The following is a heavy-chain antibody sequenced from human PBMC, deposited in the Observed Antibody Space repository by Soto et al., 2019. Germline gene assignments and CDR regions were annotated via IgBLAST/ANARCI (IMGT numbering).Heavy chain of an antibody. CDR3: ARDHYYGSGRSRRGGMDV. Sequence: QVQLVQSGAEVKKPGASVKVSCKASGYTFTSYYMHWVRQAPGQGLEWMGIINPSGGSTSYAQKFQGRVTMTRDTSTSTVYMELSSLRSEDTAVYYCARDHYYGSGRSRRGGMDVWGQGTTVTVSS. CDR2: INPSGGST. V-gene: IGHV1-46*01. CDR1: GYTFTSYY. D-gene: IGHD3-10*01. J-gene: IGHJ6*02.